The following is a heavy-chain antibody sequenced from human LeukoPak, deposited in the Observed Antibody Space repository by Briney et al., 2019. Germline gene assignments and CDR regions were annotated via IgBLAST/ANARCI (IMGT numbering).Heavy chain of an antibody. Sequence: PGGSLRLSCAASGFTFSSYAMSWVRQAPGKGLEWVSAISGSGGSTYYADSVKGRFTISRDNSKNTLYLQMNSLRAEDTAVYYCAKDPDTMIVVVITLDYWGQGTLVTVSS. CDR2: ISGSGGST. J-gene: IGHJ4*02. CDR1: GFTFSSYA. V-gene: IGHV3-23*01. CDR3: AKDPDTMIVVVITLDY. D-gene: IGHD3-22*01.